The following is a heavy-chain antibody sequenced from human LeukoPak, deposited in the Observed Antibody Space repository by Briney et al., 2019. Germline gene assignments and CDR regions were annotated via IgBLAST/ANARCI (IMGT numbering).Heavy chain of an antibody. J-gene: IGHJ3*02. D-gene: IGHD3-22*01. CDR1: GGSISSSSYY. CDR3: TRLGFDSSGIGAYAFDI. V-gene: IGHV4-39*07. CDR2: IYYSGST. Sequence: SETLSLTCTVSGGSISSSSYYWGWIRQPPGKGLEWIGSIYYSGSTYYNPSLKSRVTISVDTSKNRFSLKLSSVTAADTAVYYCTRLGFDSSGIGAYAFDIWGQGTMVTVSS.